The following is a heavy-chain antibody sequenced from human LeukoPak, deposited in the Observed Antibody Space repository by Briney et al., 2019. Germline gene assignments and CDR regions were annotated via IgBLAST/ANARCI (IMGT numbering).Heavy chain of an antibody. J-gene: IGHJ4*02. CDR1: GYTFTSYA. D-gene: IGHD3-3*01. CDR2: INTNTGNP. CDR3: ARASTIFGVVELHDY. Sequence: AASVKVSCKASGYTFTSYAMNWVRQAPGQGLEWMGWINTNTGNPTYAQGFTGRFVFSLDTSVSTAYLQISSLKAEDTAVYYCARASTIFGVVELHDYWGQGTLVTVSS. V-gene: IGHV7-4-1*02.